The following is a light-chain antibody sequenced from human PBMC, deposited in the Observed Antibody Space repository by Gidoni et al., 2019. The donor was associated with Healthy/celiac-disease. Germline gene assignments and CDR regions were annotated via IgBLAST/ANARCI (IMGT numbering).Light chain of an antibody. Sequence: EIVLTQSPGTLSLSPGERATLSCRASQSVSSSYLAWYQQTPGQAPRLLIYGASSRATGIPDRFSGSGSGKDFTLTISRLEPEDFAVYYCQQYGSSPYTFGQGTKLEIK. CDR1: QSVSSSY. V-gene: IGKV3-20*01. CDR2: GAS. CDR3: QQYGSSPYT. J-gene: IGKJ2*01.